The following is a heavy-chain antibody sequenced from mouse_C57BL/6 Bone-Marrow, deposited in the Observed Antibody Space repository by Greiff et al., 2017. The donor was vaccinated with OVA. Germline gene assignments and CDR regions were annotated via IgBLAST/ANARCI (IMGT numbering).Heavy chain of an antibody. CDR1: GFTFSSYG. D-gene: IGHD2-3*01. V-gene: IGHV5-6*01. Sequence: EVQVVESGGDLVKPGGSLKLSCAASGFTFSSYGMSWVRQTPDKRLEWVATISSGGSYTYYPDSVKGRFTISRDNAKNTLYLQMSSLKSEDTAKYYCATRCDGYYDYWGQGTTLTVSS. CDR3: ATRCDGYYDY. CDR2: ISSGGSYT. J-gene: IGHJ2*01.